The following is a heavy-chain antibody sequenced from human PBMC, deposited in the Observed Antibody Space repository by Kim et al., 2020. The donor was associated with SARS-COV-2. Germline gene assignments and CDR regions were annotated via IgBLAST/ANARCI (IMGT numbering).Heavy chain of an antibody. CDR2: ISGSGGST. V-gene: IGHV3-23*01. CDR1: GFTFSSYA. CDR3: AKDDGYSSSFHDY. J-gene: IGHJ4*02. Sequence: GGSLRLSCAASGFTFSSYAMSWVRQAPGKGLEWVSAISGSGGSTYYADSVKGRFTISRENSKNTLYLQMNSLRAEDTAVYYCAKDDGYSSSFHDYWGQGTLVTVSS. D-gene: IGHD6-13*01.